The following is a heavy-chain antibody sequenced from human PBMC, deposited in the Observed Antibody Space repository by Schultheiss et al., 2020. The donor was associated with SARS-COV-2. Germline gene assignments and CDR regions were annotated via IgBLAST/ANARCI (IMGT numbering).Heavy chain of an antibody. J-gene: IGHJ4*02. D-gene: IGHD5-12*01. CDR1: GFTVSSNY. CDR2: ISSSSSTI. CDR3: ARGLTIRAGYGLFDY. Sequence: GGSLRLSCAASGFTVSSNYMSWVRQAPGKGLEWVSYISSSSSTIYYADSVKGRFTISRDNAKNSLYLQMNSLRAEDTAVYYCARGLTIRAGYGLFDYWGQGTLVTVSS. V-gene: IGHV3-48*04.